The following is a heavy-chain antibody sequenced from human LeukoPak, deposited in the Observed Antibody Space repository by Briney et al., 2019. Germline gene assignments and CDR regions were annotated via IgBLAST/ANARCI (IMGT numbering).Heavy chain of an antibody. D-gene: IGHD3-10*01. J-gene: IGHJ4*02. V-gene: IGHV1-69*01. CDR2: IIPIFGTA. CDR1: GGTFSSYA. Sequence: ASVKLSCTASGGTFSSYAISWVRQAPGQGLEWMGGIIPIFGTANYAQKFQGRVTITADESTSTAYMELSSLRSEDTAVYYCAGREYGSGSYQYFDYWGQGTLVTVSS. CDR3: AGREYGSGSYQYFDY.